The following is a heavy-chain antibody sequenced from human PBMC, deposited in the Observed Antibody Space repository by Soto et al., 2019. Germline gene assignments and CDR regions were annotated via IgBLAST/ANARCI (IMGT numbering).Heavy chain of an antibody. D-gene: IGHD6-25*01. CDR3: ARFQSQRGFDP. CDR1: GYSFTSYW. J-gene: IGHJ5*02. CDR2: IDPSDSYT. Sequence: PGESLKISCKGSGYSFTSYWITWVRQMPGKGLEWVGRIDPSDSYTNYSPSFQGHVTISVDKTISTAYLQWSSLKASDTAMYYCARFQSQRGFDPWGQGTLVTVSS. V-gene: IGHV5-10-1*01.